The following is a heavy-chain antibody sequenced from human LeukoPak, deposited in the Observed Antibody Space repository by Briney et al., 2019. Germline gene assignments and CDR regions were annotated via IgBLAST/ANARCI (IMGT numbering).Heavy chain of an antibody. Sequence: ASVKVSCKASGGTFNSYAISWVRQAPGQGLEWLGRIIPILGIANYVEKFQGRITITADKSTSTAYMELSSLRSEDTAVYYCASSVQQLVDSYYYYGMDVWGQGTTVTVSS. J-gene: IGHJ6*02. CDR2: IIPILGIA. CDR3: ASSVQQLVDSYYYYGMDV. CDR1: GGTFNSYA. D-gene: IGHD6-13*01. V-gene: IGHV1-69*04.